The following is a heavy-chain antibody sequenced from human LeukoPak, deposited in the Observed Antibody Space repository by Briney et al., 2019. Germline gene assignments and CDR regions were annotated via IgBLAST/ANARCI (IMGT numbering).Heavy chain of an antibody. D-gene: IGHD6-13*01. CDR3: ASGEAAAILSFDY. Sequence: SETLSLTCTVSGGSISSSSYYWGWIRQPPGKGLEWIGSIYYSGSTYYNPSLKSRVIISVDTSKNQFSLKLSSVTAADTAVYYCASGEAAAILSFDYWGQGTLVTVSS. V-gene: IGHV4-39*07. CDR1: GGSISSSSYY. J-gene: IGHJ4*02. CDR2: IYYSGST.